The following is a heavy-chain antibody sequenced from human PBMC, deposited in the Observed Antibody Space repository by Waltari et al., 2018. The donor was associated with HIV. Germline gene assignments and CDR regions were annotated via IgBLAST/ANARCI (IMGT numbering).Heavy chain of an antibody. D-gene: IGHD2-21*02. J-gene: IGHJ4*02. CDR3: ARHGGEAYCGGDCYSLDY. CDR2: IYYSGST. Sequence: QLQLQESGPGLVKPSETLSLTCTVSGGSISSSSYYWGWIRQPPGKGLEWIGSIYYSGSTYYNPSLKSRVTISVDTSKNQFSLKLSSVTAADTAVYYCARHGGEAYCGGDCYSLDYWGQGTLVTVSS. CDR1: GGSISSSSYY. V-gene: IGHV4-39*01.